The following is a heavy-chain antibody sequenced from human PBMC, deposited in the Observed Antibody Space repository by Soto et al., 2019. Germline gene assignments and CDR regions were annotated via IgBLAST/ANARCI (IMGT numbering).Heavy chain of an antibody. D-gene: IGHD6-19*01. J-gene: IGHJ3*02. V-gene: IGHV3-33*01. Sequence: QVQLVESGGGVVQPGRSLRLSCAASGFTFSSYGMHWVRQAPGKGLEWVAVIWYDGSNKYYADSVKGRFTISRDNSKNTLYLQMNSLRAEDTAVYYCARGVHIQVAGDAFDIWGQGTMVTVSS. CDR1: GFTFSSYG. CDR3: ARGVHIQVAGDAFDI. CDR2: IWYDGSNK.